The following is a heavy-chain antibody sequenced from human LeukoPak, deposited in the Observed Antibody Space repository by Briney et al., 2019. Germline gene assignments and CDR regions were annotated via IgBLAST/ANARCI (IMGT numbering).Heavy chain of an antibody. J-gene: IGHJ6*03. D-gene: IGHD2-8*01. Sequence: GGTLRLSCAASGFSFRSHGMNWVRQAPGKGLEWVSYISSSSSTIYYADSVKGRFTISRDNAKNSLYLQMNSLRAEDTAVYYCARVSHDAYYYYMDVWGKGTTVTVSS. CDR2: ISSSSSTI. CDR3: ARVSHDAYYYYMDV. V-gene: IGHV3-48*01. CDR1: GFSFRSHG.